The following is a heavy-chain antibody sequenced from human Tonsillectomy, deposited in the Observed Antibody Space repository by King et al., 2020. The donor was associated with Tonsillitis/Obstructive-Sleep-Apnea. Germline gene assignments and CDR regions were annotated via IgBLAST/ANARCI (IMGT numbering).Heavy chain of an antibody. CDR1: GLTVRTNS. CDR3: AREWRGRNFDY. Sequence: EVQLVESGGGLIQPGGSLRLSCTASGLTVRTNSMTWVRQTPGTGLEWVSIVYSGGSTNYADSVKGRFTISRDSSENTLYLQLNSLRAEDTAVYYCAREWRGRNFDYWGQGTLVTVSS. J-gene: IGHJ4*02. V-gene: IGHV3-53*01. D-gene: IGHD3-10*01. CDR2: VYSGGST.